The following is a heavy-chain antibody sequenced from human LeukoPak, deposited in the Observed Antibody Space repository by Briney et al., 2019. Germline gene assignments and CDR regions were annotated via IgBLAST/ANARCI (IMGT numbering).Heavy chain of an antibody. CDR2: MNPNSGNT. CDR1: GYTYTSYD. CDR3: ARGRRKIGGINWFDP. V-gene: IGHV1-8*01. Sequence: GASVKVSCKAAGYTYTSYDINWVRQSTGQGRKCRGWMNPNSGNTVCAQKFQGRVTMTRNTSISTAYMELSSLRSEDTAVYYCARGRRKIGGINWFDPWGQGTLVTVSS. J-gene: IGHJ5*02.